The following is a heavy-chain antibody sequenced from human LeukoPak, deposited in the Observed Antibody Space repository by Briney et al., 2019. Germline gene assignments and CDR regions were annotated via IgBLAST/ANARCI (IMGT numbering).Heavy chain of an antibody. D-gene: IGHD6-19*01. CDR1: GFTFSSYA. CDR3: ATYFLEQWLVPFDY. Sequence: GGSLRLSCAASGFTFSSYAMSWVRQAPGKGLEWVSAISGSGGSTYYADSVKGRFTISRDNSKNTLYLQMNSLRAEDTAVYYCATYFLEQWLVPFDYWGQGTLVTVSS. V-gene: IGHV3-23*01. CDR2: ISGSGGST. J-gene: IGHJ4*02.